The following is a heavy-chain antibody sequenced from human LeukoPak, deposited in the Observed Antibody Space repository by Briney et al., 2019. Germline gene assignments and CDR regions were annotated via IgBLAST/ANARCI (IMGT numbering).Heavy chain of an antibody. Sequence: ASETLSLTCTVSCGPISSGAYYWSWIRQRPGKGLEWIGYIYYSGSTYYNPSLKSRVIISIDTSKNQFSLNLSSVTAADTAVYYCARDPIGSGNDYYFDYWGQGTLVTVSS. J-gene: IGHJ4*02. CDR3: ARDPIGSGNDYYFDY. CDR1: CGPISSGAYY. V-gene: IGHV4-31*03. CDR2: IYYSGST. D-gene: IGHD3-10*01.